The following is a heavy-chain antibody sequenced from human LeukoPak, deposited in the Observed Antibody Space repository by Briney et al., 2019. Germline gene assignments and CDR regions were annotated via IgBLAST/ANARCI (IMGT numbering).Heavy chain of an antibody. CDR1: GGSISSYY. CDR2: IYYSGST. J-gene: IGHJ3*02. V-gene: IGHV4-59*01. D-gene: IGHD3-22*01. Sequence: SETLSLTCTVSGGSISSYYWSWIRQPPGKGLEWIGYIYYSGSTNYNPSLKSRVTISVDTSKNQFSLKLSSVTAADTAVYYCARSPYYDSSGYRAFDIWGQGTMVTVSS. CDR3: ARSPYYDSSGYRAFDI.